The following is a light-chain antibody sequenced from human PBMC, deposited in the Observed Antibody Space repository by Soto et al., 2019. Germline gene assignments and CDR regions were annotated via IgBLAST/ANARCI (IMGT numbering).Light chain of an antibody. CDR3: SSYAGSNNYV. CDR1: SSDVGGYNY. V-gene: IGLV2-8*01. J-gene: IGLJ1*01. Sequence: QSALAQPPSASGSPGQSVTISCTGTSSDVGGYNYVPWYQQHPGKAPKLMIYEVSKRPSGVPDRFSGSKSGNTASLTVSGLQAEDEADYYCSSYAGSNNYVFGTGTKVTLL. CDR2: EVS.